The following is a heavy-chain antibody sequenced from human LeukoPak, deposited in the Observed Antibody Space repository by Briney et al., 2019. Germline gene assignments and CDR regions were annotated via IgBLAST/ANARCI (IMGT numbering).Heavy chain of an antibody. CDR3: AREGITMVRGVRTPRRFDP. D-gene: IGHD3-10*01. V-gene: IGHV1-2*02. CDR2: INPNSGGT. J-gene: IGHJ5*02. Sequence: ASVKVSCKASGYTFTGYYMHWVRQAPGQGLEWMGWINPNSGGTNYAQKFQGRVTMTRDTSISTAYMELSRLRSDDTAVYYCAREGITMVRGVRTPRRFDPWGQGTLVTVSS. CDR1: GYTFTGYY.